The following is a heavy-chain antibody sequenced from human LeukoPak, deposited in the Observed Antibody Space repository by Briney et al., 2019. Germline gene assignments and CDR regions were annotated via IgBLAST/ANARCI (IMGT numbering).Heavy chain of an antibody. D-gene: IGHD3-22*01. CDR1: GFTFSSYA. CDR2: ISGSGGST. CDR3: AKLDSSGYYLIDY. J-gene: IGHJ4*02. Sequence: AGGSLRLSCAASGFTFSSYAMSWVRQAPGKGLEWVSAISGSGGSTYYADSVKGRFTISRDNSKNTLYLQMNSLRAEDTAVYYCAKLDSSGYYLIDYWGQGTLVTVSS. V-gene: IGHV3-23*01.